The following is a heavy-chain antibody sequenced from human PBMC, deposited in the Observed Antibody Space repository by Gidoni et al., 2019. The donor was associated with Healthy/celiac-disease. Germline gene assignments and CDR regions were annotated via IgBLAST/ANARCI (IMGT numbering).Heavy chain of an antibody. J-gene: IGHJ4*02. V-gene: IGHV3-23*01. CDR2: ISGSGGST. CDR1: AFTFSSYA. D-gene: IGHD3-3*01. Sequence: VQPGGSLRLSCAASAFTFSSYAMSWVRQAPGKGLEWVSAISGSGGSTYYADSVKCRFTISRDNSKNTLDLQMNSLRAEDTAVYYCAKDNDFWGGYPRTGPDYWGQGTLVTVSS. CDR3: AKDNDFWGGYPRTGPDY.